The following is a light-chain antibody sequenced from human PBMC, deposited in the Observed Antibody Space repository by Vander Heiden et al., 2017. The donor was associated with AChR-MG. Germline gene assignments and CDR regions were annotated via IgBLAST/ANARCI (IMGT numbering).Light chain of an antibody. CDR2: GNS. J-gene: IGLJ3*02. CDR1: SSNIGAGYD. Sequence: QSVLTQPPSVSAAPGQRVTISWTGSSSNIGAGYDVNWYQQLPGTAPKLLIYGNSNRPSGVPDRFSGSKSGTSASLAITGLQAEDEADYYCQSYDSSLSGWVFGGGTKLTVL. CDR3: QSYDSSLSGWV. V-gene: IGLV1-40*01.